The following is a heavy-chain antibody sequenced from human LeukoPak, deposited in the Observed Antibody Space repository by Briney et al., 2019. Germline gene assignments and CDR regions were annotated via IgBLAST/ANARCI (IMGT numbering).Heavy chain of an antibody. V-gene: IGHV3-30*02. CDR1: GFTFSSYG. J-gene: IGHJ3*02. CDR2: IRYDGSNK. CDR3: AKDISGSGEGFDI. Sequence: GGSLRLSCAASGFTFSSYGMHWVRQAPGKGLDWVAFIRYDGSNKYYADSVKGRFTISRDNSKNTLYLQMNSLRAEDTAVYYCAKDISGSGEGFDIWGQGTMVTVSS. D-gene: IGHD3-10*01.